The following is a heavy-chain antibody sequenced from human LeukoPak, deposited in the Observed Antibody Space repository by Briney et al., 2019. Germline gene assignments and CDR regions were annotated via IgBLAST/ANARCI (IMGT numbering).Heavy chain of an antibody. D-gene: IGHD2-15*01. V-gene: IGHV3-30*18. CDR1: GFTFSSYG. CDR2: ISYDGSNK. Sequence: GGSLRLSCAASGFTFSSYGMHWVRQAPGKGLEWVAVISYDGSNKCYADSAKGRFTISRDNSKNTLYLQMNSLRAEDTAVYYCAKDCSGGSCFDYWGQGTLVTVSS. J-gene: IGHJ4*02. CDR3: AKDCSGGSCFDY.